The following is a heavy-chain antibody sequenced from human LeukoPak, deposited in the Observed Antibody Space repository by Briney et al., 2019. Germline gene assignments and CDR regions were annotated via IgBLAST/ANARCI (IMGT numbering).Heavy chain of an antibody. V-gene: IGHV1-2*02. Sequence: ASVKVSCKASGYTFTGYYMHWVRQAPGQRLEWMGWINPNSGGTNYAQKFQGRVTMTRDTSISTAYMELSRLRSDDTAVYYCARDYSYYGSGSTTWGQGTLVTVSS. D-gene: IGHD3-10*01. CDR2: INPNSGGT. CDR3: ARDYSYYGSGSTT. CDR1: GYTFTGYY. J-gene: IGHJ4*02.